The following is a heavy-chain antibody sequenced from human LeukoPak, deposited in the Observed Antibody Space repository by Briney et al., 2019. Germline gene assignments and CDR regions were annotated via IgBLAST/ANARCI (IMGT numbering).Heavy chain of an antibody. CDR2: ISWNSDII. V-gene: IGHV3-9*01. J-gene: IGHJ3*02. CDR3: AKDLDIVVVPAPDDAFDI. D-gene: IGHD2-2*03. CDR1: GFTFDDYA. Sequence: GGSLRLSCAASGFTFDDYAMHWVRQAPGKGLEWFSGISWNSDIIGYADSVKGRFTISRDNAKNSLYLQMNSLRAEDTAVYYCAKDLDIVVVPAPDDAFDIWGQGTMVTVSS.